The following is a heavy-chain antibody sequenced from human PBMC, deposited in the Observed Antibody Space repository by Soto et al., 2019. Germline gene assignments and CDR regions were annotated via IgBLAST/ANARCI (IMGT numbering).Heavy chain of an antibody. Sequence: EVQVVESGGGLVQPGGSLRLSCAASGFPFSIYWMTWVRQAPGKGLEWVANINEDGSKKYYVDSVKGRFSISRDNAKNSLDRQMNSLKGEDSAVYYCATEYEGGPDAWGQVTLVTVSS. D-gene: IGHD2-15*01. V-gene: IGHV3-7*01. CDR3: ATEYEGGPDA. J-gene: IGHJ5*02. CDR1: GFPFSIYW. CDR2: INEDGSKK.